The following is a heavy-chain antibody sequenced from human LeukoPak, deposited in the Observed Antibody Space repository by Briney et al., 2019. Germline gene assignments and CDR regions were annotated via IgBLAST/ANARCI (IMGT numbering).Heavy chain of an antibody. CDR3: TRREVGAQDASFDY. Sequence: GGSLRLSCAASGFTFSGSGMHWVRQASGKGLEWVGHIRSKTNNYATTYAASVKGRFTISRDDSKNTAYLQMNSLKTEDTAVYYCTRREVGAQDASFDYWGQGTLVTVSS. V-gene: IGHV3-73*01. D-gene: IGHD1-26*01. J-gene: IGHJ4*02. CDR2: IRSKTNNYAT. CDR1: GFTFSGSG.